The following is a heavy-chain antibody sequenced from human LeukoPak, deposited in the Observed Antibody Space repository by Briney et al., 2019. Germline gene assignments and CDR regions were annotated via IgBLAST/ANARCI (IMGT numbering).Heavy chain of an antibody. CDR3: AKARAAVVEAAINY. CDR1: GFNFSNYA. CDR2: VNSNDRP. D-gene: IGHD2-15*01. Sequence: GGSLGLSCAASGFNFSNYAMTWVRQVPGKGLEWVSSVNSNDRPYYADSVKGRFTISRDNSKNTLYLQMNTLRVEDTALYYCAKARAAVVEAAINYWGQGILVTVSP. J-gene: IGHJ4*02. V-gene: IGHV3-23*01.